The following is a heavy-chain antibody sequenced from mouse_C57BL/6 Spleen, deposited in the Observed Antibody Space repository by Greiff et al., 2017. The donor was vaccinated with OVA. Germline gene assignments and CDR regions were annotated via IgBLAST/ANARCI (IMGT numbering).Heavy chain of an antibody. CDR3: AVYGYDPSGFAY. CDR1: GYSITSGYY. V-gene: IGHV3-6*01. Sequence: EVQLQQSGPGLVKPSQSLSLTCSVTGYSITSGYYWNWIRQFPGNKLEWMGYISYDGSNNYNPSLKNRISITRDTSKNQFFLKLNSVTTEDTATYYCAVYGYDPSGFAYWGQGTLVTVSA. D-gene: IGHD2-2*01. J-gene: IGHJ3*01. CDR2: ISYDGSN.